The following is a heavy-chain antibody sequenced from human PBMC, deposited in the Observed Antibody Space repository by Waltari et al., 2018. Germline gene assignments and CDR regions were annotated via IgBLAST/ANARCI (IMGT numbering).Heavy chain of an antibody. CDR1: RSSIRTHTYS. Sequence: QLQLQESGPGLVKPSETLSLHCPVYRSSIRTHTYSWGWVRQPPGKGLEWIGSFYKSGTTYYNPSLKSRVTISVDTSNNQFSLKLNSVTAADTAVYYCVRGYPDIVATISDYWGQGTLVIVSS. V-gene: IGHV4-39*07. J-gene: IGHJ4*02. D-gene: IGHD5-12*01. CDR2: FYKSGTT. CDR3: VRGYPDIVATISDY.